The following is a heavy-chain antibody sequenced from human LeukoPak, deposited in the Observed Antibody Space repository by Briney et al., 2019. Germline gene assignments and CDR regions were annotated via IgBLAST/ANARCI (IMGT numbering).Heavy chain of an antibody. CDR3: VRDRTAHGL. D-gene: IGHD5-24*01. CDR1: GFTFSGSA. CDR2: IRSKANSYAT. Sequence: PGGSLRLSCAASGFTFSGSALHWVRQASGKGLEWVGRIRSKANSYATAYAASVKGRFTISRDDSKNTAYLQMNSLRDEDTAVYYCVRDRTAHGLWGQGTLVTVSS. V-gene: IGHV3-73*01. J-gene: IGHJ4*02.